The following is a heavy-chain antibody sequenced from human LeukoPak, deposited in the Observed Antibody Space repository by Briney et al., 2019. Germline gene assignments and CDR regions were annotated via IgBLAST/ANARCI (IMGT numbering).Heavy chain of an antibody. V-gene: IGHV3-48*03. D-gene: IGHD3-22*01. J-gene: IGHJ4*02. CDR3: AREKLSFFDSSGYFDH. CDR2: ISSSGSAI. Sequence: GGSLRLSCAASGFAFSSYEMNWVRQAPGKGLEWVSFISSSGSAIHYADSVRGRFTISRDNAKNSLFLQMSRLRAEDTAVYYCAREKLSFFDSSGYFDHWGQGTLVTVSS. CDR1: GFAFSSYE.